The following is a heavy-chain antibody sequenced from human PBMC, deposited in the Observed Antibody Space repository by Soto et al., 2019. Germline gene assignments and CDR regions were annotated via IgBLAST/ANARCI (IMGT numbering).Heavy chain of an antibody. J-gene: IGHJ3*02. V-gene: IGHV3-21*01. D-gene: IGHD6-19*01. CDR2: ISSSSSYI. CDR3: VRGAFERIAVAHDAFEI. CDR1: GFTFSSYS. Sequence: GGSLRLSCAASGFTFSSYSMNWGRQAPGKGLEWVSSISSSSSYIYYADSVKGRFTISRDNAKNSLYLQMNSLRAEDTAVYYCVRGAFERIAVAHDAFEIWGQGTMVTVSS.